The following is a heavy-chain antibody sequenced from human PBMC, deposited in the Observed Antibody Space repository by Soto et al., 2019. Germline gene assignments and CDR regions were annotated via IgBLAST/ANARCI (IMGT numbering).Heavy chain of an antibody. CDR3: ASDTPPTDY. V-gene: IGHV1-18*03. J-gene: IGHJ4*02. CDR1: GYTFTSYH. CDR2: ISAYNTNT. Sequence: QVQLVQSGAEVKKPGASVKVSCKTSGYTFTSYHISWVRQAPGQGLEWMGWISAYNTNTNNAQKFQGRVTKTTDTLTSTDYMELRSLRSDDMAVYYCASDTPPTDYWGQGTLVTVSS.